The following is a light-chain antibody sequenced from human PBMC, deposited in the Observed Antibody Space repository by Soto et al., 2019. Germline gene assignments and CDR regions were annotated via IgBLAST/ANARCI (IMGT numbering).Light chain of an antibody. CDR3: QQYGASPWT. J-gene: IGKJ1*01. CDR1: QSVSSSH. Sequence: EVELTQSPGTLSLSPGGRATLSCRASQSVSSSHLAWYQQKRGQAPRLLIYDTSNRATGIPDRFSGSGSGTDFTLTISRLEPEDFAVYHCQQYGASPWTFGQGTKVDIK. V-gene: IGKV3-20*01. CDR2: DTS.